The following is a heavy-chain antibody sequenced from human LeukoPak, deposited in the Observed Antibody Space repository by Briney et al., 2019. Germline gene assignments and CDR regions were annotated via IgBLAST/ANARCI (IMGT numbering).Heavy chain of an antibody. J-gene: IGHJ4*02. CDR3: ARGPRGYSYGVFDY. D-gene: IGHD5-18*01. CDR2: ISSSSSYI. V-gene: IGHV3-21*01. CDR1: GFTFTSYT. Sequence: PGGSLRLSCAASGFTFTSYTMSWVRQAPGKGLEWVSSISSSSSYIYYADSVKGRFTVSRDNAENSLYLQMNSLRAEDTAVYYCARGPRGYSYGVFDYWGQGTLVTVSS.